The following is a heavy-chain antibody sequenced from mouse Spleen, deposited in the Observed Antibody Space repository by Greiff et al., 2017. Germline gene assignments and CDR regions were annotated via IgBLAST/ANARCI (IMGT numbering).Heavy chain of an antibody. CDR3: TRSGYYGYEDY. CDR2: IYPSDSYT. V-gene: IGHV1-69*02. Sequence: QVQLQQSGAELVRPGASVKLSCKASGYTFTSYWINWVKQRPGQGLEWIGNIYPSDSYTNYNQKFKDKATLTVDKSSSTAYMQLSSPTSEDSAVYYCTRSGYYGYEDYWGQGTTLTVSS. D-gene: IGHD1-2*01. CDR1: GYTFTSYW. J-gene: IGHJ2*01.